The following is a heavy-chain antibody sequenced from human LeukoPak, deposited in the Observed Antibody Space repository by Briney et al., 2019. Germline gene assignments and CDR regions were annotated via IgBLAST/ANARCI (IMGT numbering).Heavy chain of an antibody. V-gene: IGHV3-21*01. CDR3: ARDTYYDFWSGYYTSRDAFDI. Sequence: PGGSLRLSCAASGFTFSSYSMNWVRQAPGKGLEWVSSISSSSGYIYYADSVKGRFTISRDNAKNSLYLQMNSLRAEDTAVYYCARDTYYDFWSGYYTSRDAFDIWGQGTMVTVSS. CDR2: ISSSSGYI. D-gene: IGHD3-3*01. J-gene: IGHJ3*02. CDR1: GFTFSSYS.